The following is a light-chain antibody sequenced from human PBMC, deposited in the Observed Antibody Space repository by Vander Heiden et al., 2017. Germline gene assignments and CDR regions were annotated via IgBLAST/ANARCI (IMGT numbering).Light chain of an antibody. V-gene: IGKV1-39*01. CDR2: SAS. J-gene: IGKJ4*01. CDR1: QSISSY. CDR3: QQYNGNPLT. Sequence: ASTLSAFVGDRVTITCRASQSISSYLNWYQQKPGKAPKLLIYSASTLESGVPSRFSGSGSGTEFSLTISSLQPEDFASYYCQQYNGNPLTFGGGTKVEIK.